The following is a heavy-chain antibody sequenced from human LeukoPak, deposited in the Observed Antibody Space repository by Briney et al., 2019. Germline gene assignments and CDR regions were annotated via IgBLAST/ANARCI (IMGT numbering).Heavy chain of an antibody. V-gene: IGHV1-18*01. J-gene: IGHJ4*02. CDR3: ERVRGYYDSSGPRDY. Sequence: ASVKVSYKPSRYTFTSYVISGVRQAPGQGGEWMGWISVYNGNTNYAQKLQGRVTMTTDTSTSTDYMELRSLRSDDTAVYYCERVRGYYDSSGPRDYWGQGTLVTVSS. CDR2: ISVYNGNT. CDR1: RYTFTSYV. D-gene: IGHD3-22*01.